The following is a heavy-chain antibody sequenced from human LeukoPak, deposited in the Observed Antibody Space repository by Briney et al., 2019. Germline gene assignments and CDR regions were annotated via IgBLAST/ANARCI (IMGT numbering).Heavy chain of an antibody. CDR3: AEQRGYSYGYRSWYFDL. CDR1: GYSISSGYY. D-gene: IGHD5-18*01. J-gene: IGHJ2*01. CDR2: IYHSGST. V-gene: IGHV4-38-2*01. Sequence: PSETLSLTCAVSGYSISSGYYWGWIRQPPGKGLEWIGRIYHSGSTYYNPSLKSRVTISVDTSKNQSSLKLSSVTAADTAVYYCAEQRGYSYGYRSWYFDLWGRGTLVTVSS.